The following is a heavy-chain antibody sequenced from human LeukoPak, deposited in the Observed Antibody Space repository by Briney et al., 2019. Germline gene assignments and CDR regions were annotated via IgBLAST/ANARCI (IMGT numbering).Heavy chain of an antibody. D-gene: IGHD4-23*01. CDR3: AKDIGVDYGGSPAPYFDY. V-gene: IGHV3-9*01. Sequence: GGSLRLSCAASVFTFDDYAMHWVRQAPGKGLEWFSGISWNSGSIGYADSVKGRFTISRDNAKNSLYLQMNSLRDENTALYYCAKDIGVDYGGSPAPYFDYWGQGTLVTVSS. J-gene: IGHJ4*02. CDR1: VFTFDDYA. CDR2: ISWNSGSI.